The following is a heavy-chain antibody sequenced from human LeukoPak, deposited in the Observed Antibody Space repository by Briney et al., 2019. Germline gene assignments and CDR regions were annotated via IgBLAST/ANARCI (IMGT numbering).Heavy chain of an antibody. V-gene: IGHV3-48*03. J-gene: IGHJ3*02. CDR2: IYCRGDTI. D-gene: IGHD3-10*01. CDR1: GFTFRVYE. CDR3: ARGDYYGSQNYTYDI. Sequence: GGSLTLSCAPCGFTFRVYEMLWVRHAPGEAGEWVSYIYCRGDTICYADSVKGRFTISRDNATNSLYLQMDGLRSEDTALYYCARGDYYGSQNYTYDIWGQGTMVTVSS.